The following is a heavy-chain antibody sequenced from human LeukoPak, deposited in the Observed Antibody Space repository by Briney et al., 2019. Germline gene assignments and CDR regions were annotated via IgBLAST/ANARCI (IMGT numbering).Heavy chain of an antibody. CDR1: GGSISSYY. Sequence: SETLSLTCTVSGGSISSYYWSWIRQPPGKGLEWIGYIYYSGSTNYNPSLKSRVTISVDTSKNQFSLKLSSVTAADTAVYYCASPNPTDLDAFDIWGQGTMVTVSS. CDR2: IYYSGST. D-gene: IGHD2-21*02. V-gene: IGHV4-59*08. CDR3: ASPNPTDLDAFDI. J-gene: IGHJ3*02.